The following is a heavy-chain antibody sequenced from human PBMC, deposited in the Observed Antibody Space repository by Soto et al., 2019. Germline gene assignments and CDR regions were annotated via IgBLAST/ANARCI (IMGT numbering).Heavy chain of an antibody. CDR2: IKTKAENYAT. V-gene: IGHV3-73*01. CDR1: GLSFSGSD. J-gene: IGHJ4*02. CDR3: TRRDCRGGDCYSDFDY. Sequence: GGSLRLSCAASGLSFSGSDIHWVRQASGEGREWVGRIKTKAENYATALAASVNGRFSLSRDDSKNMAYVEMNRLKTEDTALYYCTRRDCRGGDCYSDFDYWGQGALVTVSS. D-gene: IGHD2-15*01.